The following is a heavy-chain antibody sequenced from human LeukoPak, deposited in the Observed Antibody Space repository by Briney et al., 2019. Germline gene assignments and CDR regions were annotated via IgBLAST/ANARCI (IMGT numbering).Heavy chain of an antibody. J-gene: IGHJ3*02. D-gene: IGHD6-13*01. CDR3: ARSVGYSRRDAFDI. CDR1: GGSISSSSYY. V-gene: IGHV4-39*01. Sequence: SETLSLTCTVSGGSISSSSYYWGWIRQPPGKGLEWIGSIYYSGGTYYNPSLKSRVTISVDTSKNQFSLKLSSVTAADTAVYYCARSVGYSRRDAFDIWGQGTMVTVSS. CDR2: IYYSGGT.